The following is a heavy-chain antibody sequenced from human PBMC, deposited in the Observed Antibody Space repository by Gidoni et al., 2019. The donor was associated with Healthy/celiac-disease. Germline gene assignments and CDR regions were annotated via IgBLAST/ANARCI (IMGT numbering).Heavy chain of an antibody. V-gene: IGHV3-21*01. D-gene: IGHD3-22*01. J-gene: IGHJ4*02. Sequence: EVQLVESGGGLVTPGGSLRLSCAASGFTFSRYSRNWVRQAPGKGLEWVSSISSSSSYIYYADSVKGRFTTSRDNAKNSLYLQMNSLRAEDTAVYYCARDPGRDYYDSSGYPFDYWGQGTLVTVSS. CDR2: ISSSSSYI. CDR1: GFTFSRYS. CDR3: ARDPGRDYYDSSGYPFDY.